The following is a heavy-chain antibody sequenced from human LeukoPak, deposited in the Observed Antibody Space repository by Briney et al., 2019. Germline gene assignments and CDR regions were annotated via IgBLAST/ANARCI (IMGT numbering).Heavy chain of an antibody. D-gene: IGHD3-9*01. V-gene: IGHV3-48*03. CDR2: ISSSGSTI. Sequence: GGSLRLSCAASGLTFSSYEMKWVRQAPGKGLEWVSYISSSGSTIYYADSVKGRFTISRDNAKNSLYLQMNSLRAEDTAVYYCATDLLTYDNFDYWGQGTLVTVSS. J-gene: IGHJ4*02. CDR1: GLTFSSYE. CDR3: ATDLLTYDNFDY.